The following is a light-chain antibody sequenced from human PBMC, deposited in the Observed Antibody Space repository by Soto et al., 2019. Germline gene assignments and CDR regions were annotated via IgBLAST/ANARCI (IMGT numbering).Light chain of an antibody. CDR3: QVWHSSSDHSWV. J-gene: IGLJ3*02. Sequence: SYELTQPPSVSVAPGQTARISCGGTNIGSKSVHWYQQKPGQAPVLVVYDDSDRPSGIPERFSGSNSGNTATLTISRVEAGDEADYYCQVWHSSSDHSWVFGGGTKLTVL. V-gene: IGLV3-21*02. CDR2: DDS. CDR1: NIGSKS.